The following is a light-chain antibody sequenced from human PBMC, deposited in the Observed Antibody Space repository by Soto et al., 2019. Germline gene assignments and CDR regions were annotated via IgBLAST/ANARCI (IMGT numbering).Light chain of an antibody. V-gene: IGKV1-5*01. J-gene: IGKJ2*01. CDR3: QQYHTYPYT. CDR2: DGF. CDR1: HIINNW. Sequence: DIQMTQSPSTLSASVGDRVTITCRASHIINNWLAWYLQKPGKAPKLLIQDGFSLGSGVPSRFSGSGSGTEFTLTISSLQPEDFATFYCQQYHTYPYTFGQGTKLEIK.